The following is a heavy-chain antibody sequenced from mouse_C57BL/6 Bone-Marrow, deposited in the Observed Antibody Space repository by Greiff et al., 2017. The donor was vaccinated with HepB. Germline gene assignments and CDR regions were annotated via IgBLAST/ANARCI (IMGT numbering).Heavy chain of an antibody. V-gene: IGHV4-1*01. CDR3: ARPDYYYGRAWFAY. CDR1: GIDFSRYW. Sequence: EVKLMESGGGLVQPGGSLKLSCAASGIDFSRYWMSWVRRAPGKGLEWIGEINPDSSTINYAPSLKDKFIISRDNAKNTLYLQMSKVRSEDTALYYCARPDYYYGRAWFAYWGQGTLVTVSA. J-gene: IGHJ3*01. D-gene: IGHD1-1*01. CDR2: INPDSSTI.